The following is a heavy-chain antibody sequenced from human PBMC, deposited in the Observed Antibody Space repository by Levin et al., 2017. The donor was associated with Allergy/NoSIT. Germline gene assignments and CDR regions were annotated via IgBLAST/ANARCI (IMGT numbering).Heavy chain of an antibody. CDR2: MNPNSGNT. CDR1: GYTFTSYD. V-gene: IGHV1-8*01. J-gene: IGHJ4*02. CDR3: ARRTNYYDSSGYYYIADQIDY. Sequence: ASVKVSCKASGYTFTSYDINWVRQATGQGLEWMGWMNPNSGNTGYAQKFQGRVTMTRNTSISTAYMELSSLRSEDTAVYYCARRTNYYDSSGYYYIADQIDYWGQGTLVTVSS. D-gene: IGHD3-22*01.